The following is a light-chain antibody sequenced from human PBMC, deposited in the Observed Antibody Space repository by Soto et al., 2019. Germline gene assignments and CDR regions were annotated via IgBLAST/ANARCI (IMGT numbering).Light chain of an antibody. CDR3: QQYNTYYPT. CDR2: DAS. V-gene: IGKV1-5*01. J-gene: IGKJ1*01. CDR1: QSISSW. Sequence: DIQMTQSPSTLSASIGDRVTITCRASQSISSWLDWYQQKPGKAPKLLIYDASKLESGVPSRFSGSGSGTEFSLAISSLHPDDFATYYCQQYNTYYPTFGQGTKVEIK.